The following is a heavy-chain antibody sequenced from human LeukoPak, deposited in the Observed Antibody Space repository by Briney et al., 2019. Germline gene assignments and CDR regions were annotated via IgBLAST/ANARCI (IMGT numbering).Heavy chain of an antibody. Sequence: SETLSLTCAVSGGSISSYSWSWIRQPPGKGLERIGYIYDSGSTNYNPSLKSRVTISVATSKNQFSLKLSSVTAADTAVYYCARVIYYYDSSGYYTYYFDYWGQGTLVTVSS. D-gene: IGHD3-22*01. CDR3: ARVIYYYDSSGYYTYYFDY. V-gene: IGHV4-59*01. CDR2: IYDSGST. CDR1: GGSISSYS. J-gene: IGHJ4*02.